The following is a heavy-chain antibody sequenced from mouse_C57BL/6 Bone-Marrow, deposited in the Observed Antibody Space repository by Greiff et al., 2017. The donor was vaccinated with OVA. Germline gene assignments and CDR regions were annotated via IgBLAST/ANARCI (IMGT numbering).Heavy chain of an antibody. D-gene: IGHD3-1*01. CDR3: ARGGYEDWFAY. CDR2: ISSGGSYT. V-gene: IGHV5-6*01. J-gene: IGHJ3*01. Sequence: EVKVIESGGDLVKPGGSLKLSCTASGFTFSSYGMSWVRQTPDKRLEWVATISSGGSYTYYPDSVKGRFTISRDNAKNTLYLQMSSLKSEDTAMYYCARGGYEDWFAYWGQGTRVTVSA. CDR1: GFTFSSYG.